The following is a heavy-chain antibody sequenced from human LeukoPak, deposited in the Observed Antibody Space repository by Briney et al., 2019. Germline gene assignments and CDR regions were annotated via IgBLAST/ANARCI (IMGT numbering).Heavy chain of an antibody. Sequence: GGSLRLSCAASGFTFSSYAMSWVRQAPGMGLAWVSAISGSGGSTYYADSVKGRFTISRDTSKNTLYLQMTSLRAEDTAVYYCAQGRYYDNSVYYYFDYWGQGTLVTVSS. CDR3: AQGRYYDNSVYYYFDY. CDR1: GFTFSSYA. D-gene: IGHD3-22*01. CDR2: ISGSGGST. V-gene: IGHV3-23*01. J-gene: IGHJ4*02.